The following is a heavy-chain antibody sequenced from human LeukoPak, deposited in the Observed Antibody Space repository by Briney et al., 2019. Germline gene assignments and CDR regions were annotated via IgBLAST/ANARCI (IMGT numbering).Heavy chain of an antibody. D-gene: IGHD3-10*01. J-gene: IGHJ6*03. CDR3: ARGFVVRFHYYYMDV. CDR2: MNPNSGNT. Sequence: ASVKVSCKASGYTFTSYDINWVRQATGQGLEWMGWMNPNSGNTGYAQKFQGRVTMTRNTSISTAYMELSSLRSEDTAVYYCARGFVVRFHYYYMDVWGKGTTVTISS. V-gene: IGHV1-8*01. CDR1: GYTFTSYD.